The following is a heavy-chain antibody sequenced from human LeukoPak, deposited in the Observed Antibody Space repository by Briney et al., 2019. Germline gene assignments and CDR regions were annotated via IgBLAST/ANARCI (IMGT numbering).Heavy chain of an antibody. CDR2: INTDGSTI. D-gene: IGHD5-18*01. CDR3: ARALGYSYGYGIY. Sequence: GGSLRLSCAASGFTFSDCWMHWVRQAPGKGLEWVSRINTDGSTINYADSVKSRFTVSRDNAKNTMYLQMNSLRAEDSAVYYCARALGYSYGYGIYWGQGTLVTVSS. V-gene: IGHV3-74*01. J-gene: IGHJ4*02. CDR1: GFTFSDCW.